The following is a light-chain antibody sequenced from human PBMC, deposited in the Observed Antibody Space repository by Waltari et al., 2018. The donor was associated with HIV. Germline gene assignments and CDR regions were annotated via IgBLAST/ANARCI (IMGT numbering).Light chain of an antibody. V-gene: IGLV1-40*01. J-gene: IGLJ1*01. Sequence: QSVLTQPPSVSGAPGPRVPTSCPGSSSNIASNFDVHWYQLPPGSAPKLLIFANSNRPSGVPDRFSASKSATSASLAISGLQPEDEAEYYCQSFDNSLNGYVFGTGTTVIVL. CDR2: ANS. CDR3: QSFDNSLNGYV. CDR1: SSNIASNFD.